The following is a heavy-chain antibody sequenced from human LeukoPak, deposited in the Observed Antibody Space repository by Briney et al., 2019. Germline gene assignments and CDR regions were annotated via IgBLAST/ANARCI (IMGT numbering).Heavy chain of an antibody. J-gene: IGHJ5*02. CDR1: GFTLSFYW. CDR2: INLDGSEK. D-gene: IGHD3-22*01. Sequence: GGSLRLSCATSGFTLSFYWMTWVRQAPGRGLEWVGNINLDGSEKSYVDSVKGRFTISRDNAQNSLYLEMNSLRVEDTGVYYCARSLRRSYHDSTGLGHWGRGTLVTVSS. V-gene: IGHV3-7*01. CDR3: ARSLRRSYHDSTGLGH.